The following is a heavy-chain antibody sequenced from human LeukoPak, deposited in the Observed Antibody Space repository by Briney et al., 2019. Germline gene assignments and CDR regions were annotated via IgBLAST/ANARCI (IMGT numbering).Heavy chain of an antibody. J-gene: IGHJ6*03. CDR1: GFTVSSNY. CDR2: IYSGGST. CDR3: ARTPRNYYYYMDV. Sequence: GGSLRLSCAASGFTVSSNYMSWVRQAPGKGLEWVSVIYSGGSTYYADSVKGRFTISRDNSKNTLYLQMNSLRAEDTAVYYCARTPRNYYYYMDVWGKGTTVTVSS. V-gene: IGHV3-53*01.